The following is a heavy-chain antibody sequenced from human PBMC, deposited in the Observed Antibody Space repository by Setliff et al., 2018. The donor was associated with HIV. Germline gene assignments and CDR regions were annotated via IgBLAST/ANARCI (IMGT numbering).Heavy chain of an antibody. J-gene: IGHJ6*03. D-gene: IGHD3-3*01. Sequence: PSETLSLTCTGSGGSISSHYWSWIRQSPGKGLEWIGYFYYSGTTNYNPSLKSRVTISADTSKNQISLKVKSVTAADTAVYYCARGVVDYDFWSGSGDYYYIDVWGKGTTVTVSS. CDR2: FYYSGTT. CDR1: GGSISSHY. V-gene: IGHV4-59*11. CDR3: ARGVVDYDFWSGSGDYYYIDV.